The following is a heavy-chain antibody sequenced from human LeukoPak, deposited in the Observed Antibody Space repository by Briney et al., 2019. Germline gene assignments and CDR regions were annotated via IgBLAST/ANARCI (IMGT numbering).Heavy chain of an antibody. V-gene: IGHV4-4*07. CDR3: ARGRYCTANTCDAGGDAFYI. CDR1: GGSISNYY. Sequence: SETLSLTCTVSGGSISNYYWSWIRQPAGKGLEWIGRIYPRGSTTYSSSLKSRVTMSADTSKNHFSLNLTSLTAADTAVYYCARGRYCTANTCDAGGDAFYIWGQGTMVNVSS. J-gene: IGHJ3*02. D-gene: IGHD2-8*02. CDR2: IYPRGST.